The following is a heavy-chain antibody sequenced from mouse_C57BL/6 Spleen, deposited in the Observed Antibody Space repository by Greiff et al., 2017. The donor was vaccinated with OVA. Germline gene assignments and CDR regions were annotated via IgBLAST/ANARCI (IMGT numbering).Heavy chain of an antibody. CDR3: TRSDYDYDRGYAMDY. V-gene: IGHV1-15*01. CDR2: IDPETGGT. D-gene: IGHD2-4*01. CDR1: GYTFTDYE. Sequence: VQLQQSGAELVRPGASVTLSCKASGYTFTDYEMHWVKQTPVHGLEWIGAIDPETGGTDYNQKFKGKAILTADKSSSTAYMELRSLTSEDSAVYYCTRSDYDYDRGYAMDYWGQGTSVTVSS. J-gene: IGHJ4*01.